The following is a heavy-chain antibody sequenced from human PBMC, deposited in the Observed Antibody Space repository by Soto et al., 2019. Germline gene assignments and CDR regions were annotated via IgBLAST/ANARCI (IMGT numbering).Heavy chain of an antibody. Sequence: EVQLVESGGGLVKPGGSVRLSCAASGFTFSSYSMNWVRQAPGKGLEWVSSISSSSSYIYYADSVKGRFTISRDNAKNSLYLQMNSLRAEDTAVYYCARGLTVRWFFDYWGQGTLVTVSS. D-gene: IGHD4-17*01. V-gene: IGHV3-21*01. J-gene: IGHJ4*02. CDR3: ARGLTVRWFFDY. CDR1: GFTFSSYS. CDR2: ISSSSSYI.